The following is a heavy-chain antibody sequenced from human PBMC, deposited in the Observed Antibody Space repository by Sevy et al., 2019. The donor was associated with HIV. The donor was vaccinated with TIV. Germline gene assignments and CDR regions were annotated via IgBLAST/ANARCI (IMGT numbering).Heavy chain of an antibody. D-gene: IGHD2-21*01. CDR1: QLRFEDSD. Sequence: GGSLRLSCVASQLRFEDSDMSWVRQVPGKGLQRVSGINWNAASTSYTDSGKCRVTISRDNAKNTLYLQMDSLSGEDTGLYFCAKDKSCGGARYYFDSWGQGALVTVSS. CDR3: AKDKSCGGARYYFDS. CDR2: INWNAAST. J-gene: IGHJ4*02. V-gene: IGHV3-20*04.